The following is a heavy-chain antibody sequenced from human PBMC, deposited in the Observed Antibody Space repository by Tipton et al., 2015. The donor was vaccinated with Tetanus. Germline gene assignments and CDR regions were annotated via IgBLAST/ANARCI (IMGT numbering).Heavy chain of an antibody. J-gene: IGHJ4*02. CDR1: GGSFSGYY. CDR2: INHSGST. CDR3: ASRPMGENIVVVVAASYYFDY. V-gene: IGHV4-34*01. D-gene: IGHD2-15*01. Sequence: LRLSCAVYGGSFSGYYWSWIRQPSGKGLEWIGEINHSGSTNYNPSLKSRVTISVDTSKNQFSLKLSSVTAADTAVYYCASRPMGENIVVVVAASYYFDYWGQGTLVTVSS.